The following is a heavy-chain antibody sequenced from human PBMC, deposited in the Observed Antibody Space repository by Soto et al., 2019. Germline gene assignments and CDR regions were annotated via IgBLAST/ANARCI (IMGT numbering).Heavy chain of an antibody. V-gene: IGHV4-61*01. Sequence: SETLSLTCTVSGGSVSSGSYYWSWIRQPPGKGLEWIGYIYCSGSTNYNPSLKSRVTISVDTSKNQFSLKLSSVTAADTAVYYCARFQRQTQCPEPDYWGAGTLVPVSS. CDR3: ARFQRQTQCPEPDY. CDR1: GGSVSSGSYY. CDR2: IYCSGST. J-gene: IGHJ4*02.